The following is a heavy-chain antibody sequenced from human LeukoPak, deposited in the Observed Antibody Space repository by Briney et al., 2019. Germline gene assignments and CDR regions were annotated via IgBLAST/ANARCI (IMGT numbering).Heavy chain of an antibody. CDR1: GYTFTSYY. D-gene: IGHD3-22*01. J-gene: IGHJ6*03. Sequence: GASVKVSCKASGYTFTSYYMHWVRQAPGQGLEWMGIINPSGGSTSYAQKFQGRVTMTRDTSTSTVYMELSSLRSEDTAVYYCARNGYYDSSGYYYAYYYYMDVWGKGTTVTVSS. CDR2: INPSGGST. V-gene: IGHV1-46*01. CDR3: ARNGYYDSSGYYYAYYYYMDV.